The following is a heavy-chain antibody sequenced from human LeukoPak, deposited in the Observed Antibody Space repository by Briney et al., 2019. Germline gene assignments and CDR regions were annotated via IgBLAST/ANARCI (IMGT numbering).Heavy chain of an antibody. CDR3: ASTLRFLPYRRFDY. V-gene: IGHV4-39*01. D-gene: IGHD3-3*01. CDR2: IYQSGSGSS. Sequence: SETLSLTCSVSGGSIISSNYYWGWIRQPPGKGLEWLGSIYQSGSGSSYYNPSLKSRVTISGDTSKNQFFLRLSSVTAADTAVYYCASTLRFLPYRRFDYWGQGTLVTVPS. J-gene: IGHJ4*02. CDR1: GGSIISSNYY.